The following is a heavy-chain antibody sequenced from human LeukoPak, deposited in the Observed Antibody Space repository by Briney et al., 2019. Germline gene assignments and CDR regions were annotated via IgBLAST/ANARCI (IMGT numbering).Heavy chain of an antibody. CDR1: GGSISSYY. D-gene: IGHD6-13*01. CDR3: ARGYSSSWYFNWFDP. V-gene: IGHV4-4*07. J-gene: IGHJ5*02. Sequence: SETLSLTCTVSGGSISSYYWSWIRQPAGKGLEWIGRIYISGSTNYNLSLKSRVTMSVDTSKNQFSLKLTSVTAADTAVYYCARGYSSSWYFNWFDPWGQGTLVTVSS. CDR2: IYISGST.